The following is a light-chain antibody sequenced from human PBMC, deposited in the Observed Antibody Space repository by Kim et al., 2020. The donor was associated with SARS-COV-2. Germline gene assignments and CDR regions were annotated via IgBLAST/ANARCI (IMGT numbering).Light chain of an antibody. CDR1: SGHSNYA. V-gene: IGLV4-69*01. CDR3: QTWGTGILV. Sequence: SVKLTCTLSSGHSNYAIEWHQQQPEKGPRYLMKLNSDGSHSKGDGIPDRFSGSSSGAERYLTISSLQSEDEADYYCQTWGTGILVFGGGTQLTVL. CDR2: LNSDGSH. J-gene: IGLJ3*02.